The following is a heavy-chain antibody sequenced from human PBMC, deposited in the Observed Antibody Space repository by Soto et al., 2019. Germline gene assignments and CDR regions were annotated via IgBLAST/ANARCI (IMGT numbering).Heavy chain of an antibody. V-gene: IGHV1-69*13. J-gene: IGHJ6*02. CDR3: ARAGNLEYYYYGMDV. Sequence: SVKVSCKASGGALSSYAISWVRQAPGQGLEWMGGIIPIFGTANYAQKFQGRVTITADESTSTACMELSSLRSEDTAVYYCARAGNLEYYYYGMDVWGQGTTVTVSS. CDR2: IIPIFGTA. CDR1: GGALSSYA.